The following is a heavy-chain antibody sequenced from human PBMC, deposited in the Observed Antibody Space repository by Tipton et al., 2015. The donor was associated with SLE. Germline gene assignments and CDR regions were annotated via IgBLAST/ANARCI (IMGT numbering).Heavy chain of an antibody. D-gene: IGHD3-22*01. CDR3: ARNNYDNRGPPH. CDR1: GYTFSNHA. J-gene: IGHJ4*02. Sequence: QVQLVQSGAEVKKPGASVKVSCKASGYTFSNHAINWVRQAPGQGPEWMGWISAYSGQSNLAQKFQGRVTLTTDTSTSTAYMELRGLGSDDTAVYFGARNNYDNRGPPHGGQGPLVIVSS. CDR2: ISAYSGQS. V-gene: IGHV1-18*01.